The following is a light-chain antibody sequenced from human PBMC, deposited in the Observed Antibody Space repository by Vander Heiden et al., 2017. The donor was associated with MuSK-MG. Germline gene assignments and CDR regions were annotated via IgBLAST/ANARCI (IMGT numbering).Light chain of an antibody. V-gene: IGKV1-39*01. CDR2: AAS. J-gene: IGKJ4*01. CDR1: QSISSY. CDR3: QQRYSTLT. Sequence: DIQMTQSPSSLSASVGDRVTITCRASQSISSYLNWYQQKPGKAPKLLIYAASSLQSGVPSRFSGSGSGTEFTLTISSLQPEDFATYYCQQRYSTLTFGGGTKVEIK.